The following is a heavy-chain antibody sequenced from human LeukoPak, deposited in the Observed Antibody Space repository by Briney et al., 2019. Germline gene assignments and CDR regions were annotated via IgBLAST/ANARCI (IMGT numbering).Heavy chain of an antibody. Sequence: GGSLRLSCAASGFTFSGSTMHWVRQASGKGLEWVGRIRSKANNYATAYATSVKGRFTLSRDDSKNTAYLQMNSLKTEDTAVYYCTTVTYCSSTSCYWWGQGTLVTVSS. CDR2: IRSKANNYAT. V-gene: IGHV3-73*01. CDR1: GFTFSGST. J-gene: IGHJ4*02. D-gene: IGHD2-2*01. CDR3: TTVTYCSSTSCYW.